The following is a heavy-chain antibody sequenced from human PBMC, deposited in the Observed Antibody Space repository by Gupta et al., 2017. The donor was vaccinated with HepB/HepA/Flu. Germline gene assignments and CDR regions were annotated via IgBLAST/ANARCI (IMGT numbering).Heavy chain of an antibody. Sequence: EVHLLESGGGLVQPGGSLRLSCAASGFKFNDHNMNWVRQAPGKGLELVSYISRTRSTGYYADSLRGRFTISRDNDKNLLFLQMVSLRDEDTAVYYCAREDLDSSGRFIDYWGQGTLVSVSS. V-gene: IGHV3-48*02. D-gene: IGHD3-22*01. CDR1: GFKFNDHN. CDR3: AREDLDSSGRFIDY. CDR2: ISRTRSTG. J-gene: IGHJ4*02.